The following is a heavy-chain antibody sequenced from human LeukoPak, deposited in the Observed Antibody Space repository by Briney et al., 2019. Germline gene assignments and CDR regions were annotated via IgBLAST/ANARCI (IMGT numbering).Heavy chain of an antibody. Sequence: ASVKVSCKASGYTFTSYDINWVRQATGQGLEWMGWMNPNSGNTGYAQKFQGRVTMTRNTSISTAYMELSSLRSEDTAVYYCASTDSITGTTSSWFDPWGQGTLVTVSS. V-gene: IGHV1-8*01. J-gene: IGHJ5*02. CDR3: ASTDSITGTTSSWFDP. CDR2: MNPNSGNT. CDR1: GYTFTSYD. D-gene: IGHD1-7*01.